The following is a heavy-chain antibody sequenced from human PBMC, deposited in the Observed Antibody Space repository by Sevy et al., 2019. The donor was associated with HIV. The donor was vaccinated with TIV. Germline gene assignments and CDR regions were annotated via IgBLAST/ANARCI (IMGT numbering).Heavy chain of an antibody. V-gene: IGHV3-23*01. Sequence: GGSLRLSCAASGFTFNTHAMNWVRQAPGKGLEWVSSISAIGTSTNYADSVKGRFTISRDNSKNTLYLQMNSLRADDTAVYYCAKAPNPALESMMQVMYRSLKGFDVWGQGTVVTVSS. CDR3: AKAPNPALESMMQVMYRSLKGFDV. CDR1: GFTFNTHA. CDR2: ISAIGTST. J-gene: IGHJ3*01. D-gene: IGHD3-16*02.